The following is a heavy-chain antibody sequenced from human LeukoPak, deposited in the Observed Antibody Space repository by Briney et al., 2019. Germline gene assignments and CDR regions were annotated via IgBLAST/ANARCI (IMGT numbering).Heavy chain of an antibody. CDR1: GYTFTSYD. J-gene: IGHJ4*02. V-gene: IGHV1-18*01. CDR2: ISAYNGNT. Sequence: ASVKVSCKASGYTFTSYDISWVRQAPGQGLEWMGWISAYNGNTNYAQKLQGRVTMTTDTSTSTAYMELRSLRSDDTAVYYCASGSQGGYYFDYWGQGTLVTVSS. CDR3: ASGSQGGYYFDY. D-gene: IGHD1-26*01.